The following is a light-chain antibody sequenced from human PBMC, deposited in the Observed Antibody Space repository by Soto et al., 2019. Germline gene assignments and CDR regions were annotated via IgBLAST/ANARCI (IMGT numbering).Light chain of an antibody. V-gene: IGKV3-20*01. Sequence: VLTHAPDTLSVSTGERATLSRRASQAINNNVAWYQLKDGQVPRLLIYGVSSRASGIPDRFFGSGSGTDFTLTINRLEPEDFAVYYCQQYANSPITFGQGTRLETK. CDR1: QAINNN. CDR2: GVS. J-gene: IGKJ5*01. CDR3: QQYANSPIT.